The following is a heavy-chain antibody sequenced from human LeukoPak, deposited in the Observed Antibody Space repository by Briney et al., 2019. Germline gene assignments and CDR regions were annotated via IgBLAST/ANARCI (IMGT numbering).Heavy chain of an antibody. CDR1: GFSLSDYY. V-gene: IGHV3-53*01. J-gene: IGHJ6*02. D-gene: IGHD2-2*01. CDR3: ARAEVRYCSSTSCYGGYYYYGMDV. CDR2: IYSGGST. Sequence: GGSLRLSCTASGFSLSDYYMNWIRQAPGKGLEWVSVIYSGGSTYYADSVKGRFTISRDNSKNTLYLQMNSLRAEDTAVYYCARAEVRYCSSTSCYGGYYYYGMDVWGQGTTVTVSS.